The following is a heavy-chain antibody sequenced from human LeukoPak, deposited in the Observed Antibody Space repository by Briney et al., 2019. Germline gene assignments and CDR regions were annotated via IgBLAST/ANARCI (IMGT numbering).Heavy chain of an antibody. CDR1: GGSISSYY. D-gene: IGHD3-9*01. CDR2: IYYSGST. V-gene: IGHV4-59*01. Sequence: SETLSLTCTVSGGSISSYYWSWIRQPPGKGLEWIGYIYYSGSTNYNPSLKSRVTISVDTSKNQFSLKLSSVTAADTAVYYCAGGYDIPDYWGQGTLVTVSS. CDR3: AGGYDIPDY. J-gene: IGHJ4*02.